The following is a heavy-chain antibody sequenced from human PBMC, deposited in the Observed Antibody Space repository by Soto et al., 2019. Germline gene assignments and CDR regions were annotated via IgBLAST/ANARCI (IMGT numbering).Heavy chain of an antibody. V-gene: IGHV4-59*01. CDR3: ARALYVYDYVWGSYRSDGMDV. Sequence: SETLSLTCTVSGGSISSYYWSWIRQPPGKGLEWIGYIYYSGSTNYNPSLKSRVTISVDTSKNQFSLKLSSVTAADTAVYYCARALYVYDYVWGSYRSDGMDVWGQGTTVTVSS. J-gene: IGHJ6*02. CDR1: GGSISSYY. D-gene: IGHD3-16*02. CDR2: IYYSGST.